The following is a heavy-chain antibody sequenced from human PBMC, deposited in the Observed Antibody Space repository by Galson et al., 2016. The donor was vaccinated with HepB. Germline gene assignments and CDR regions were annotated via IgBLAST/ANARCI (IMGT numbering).Heavy chain of an antibody. J-gene: IGHJ4*02. CDR1: GYTFTSYA. Sequence: SVKVSCKASGYTFTSYAMHWVRQAPGQRLEWMGWIDAGNGDTKYSQKFQGRVTITRDTSASTLYMELSSLRSEDTAVHYCAREFSRGWGALDYWGQGTLVTVSS. CDR3: AREFSRGWGALDY. CDR2: IDAGNGDT. D-gene: IGHD6-19*01. V-gene: IGHV1-3*01.